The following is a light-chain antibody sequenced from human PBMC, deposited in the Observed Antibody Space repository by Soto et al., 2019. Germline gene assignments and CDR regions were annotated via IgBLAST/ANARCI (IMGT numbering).Light chain of an antibody. CDR3: QQYNDWPRT. CDR1: QSVNSN. V-gene: IGKV3-15*01. J-gene: IGKJ1*01. Sequence: EIVMTQSPGTLSVSPGERATLSCRASQSVNSNLAWYQQKPGQSPRLLIYDAATTATDIPARFSGSGSGTKFTLTISSLQSEDFAVYYCQQYNDWPRTFGQGTKVEIK. CDR2: DAA.